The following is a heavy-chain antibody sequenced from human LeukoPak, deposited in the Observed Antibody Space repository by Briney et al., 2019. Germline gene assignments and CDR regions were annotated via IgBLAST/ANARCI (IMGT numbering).Heavy chain of an antibody. CDR1: GYTFTDYY. Sequence: ASVKISFKVSGYTFTDYYMHWGQQAPGKGLGWKGVVDPDGGEARIGEKFPGRVTITVDTDTDKAYLELSCRGCKDRTGSCCTTAPHIIAVAGTSGYWGQGTLATVSS. J-gene: IGHJ4*02. CDR3: TTAPHIIAVAGTSGY. CDR2: VDPDGGEA. D-gene: IGHD6-19*01. V-gene: IGHV1-69-2*01.